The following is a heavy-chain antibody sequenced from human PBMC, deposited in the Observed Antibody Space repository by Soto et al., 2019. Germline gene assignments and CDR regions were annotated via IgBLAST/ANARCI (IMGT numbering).Heavy chain of an antibody. D-gene: IGHD3-10*02. J-gene: IGHJ4*02. V-gene: IGHV3-7*01. CDR2: IKGDGIEK. CDR1: RFTIGNYW. Sequence: EVLLVESGGGLVQPGGSLTLSCAASRFTIGNYWMNWVRQAPGKGLEWVANIKGDGIEKYYVGSVEGRFTISRDNTKNSLDLQMNSLRVEDTAVYYCAAVFPPDFWGQGTLVTVSS. CDR3: AAVFPPDF.